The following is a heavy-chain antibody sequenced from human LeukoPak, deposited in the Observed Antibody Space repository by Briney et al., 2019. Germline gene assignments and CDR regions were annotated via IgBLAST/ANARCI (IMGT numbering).Heavy chain of an antibody. J-gene: IGHJ3*02. V-gene: IGHV3-48*03. CDR2: IGTGTYI. D-gene: IGHD3-10*01. CDR1: GFTFSRFE. CDR3: AKDGRQWKTYFYGSGSANAFDI. Sequence: GGSLRLSCVTSGFTFSRFEMNWVRQAPGEGLEWVSYIGTGTYIAYADSVKGRFTISRDNAKNTLYLQMNSLRAEDTTVYYCAKDGRQWKTYFYGSGSANAFDIWGQGTMVTVSS.